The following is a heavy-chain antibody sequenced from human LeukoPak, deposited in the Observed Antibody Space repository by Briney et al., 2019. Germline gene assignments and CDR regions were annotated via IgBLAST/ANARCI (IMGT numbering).Heavy chain of an antibody. CDR1: GGSISSYY. J-gene: IGHJ4*02. V-gene: IGHV4-59*01. CDR3: ARDNYYGSGSYSRYFDY. Sequence: SETLSLTCTVAGGSISSYYWSWIRQPPGKGLEWIGYIYYSGSTTYNPSPKSRVTISVDTSNNQFSLKLSSVTAADTAVYYCARDNYYGSGSYSRYFDYWGQGTLVTVSS. CDR2: IYYSGST. D-gene: IGHD3-10*01.